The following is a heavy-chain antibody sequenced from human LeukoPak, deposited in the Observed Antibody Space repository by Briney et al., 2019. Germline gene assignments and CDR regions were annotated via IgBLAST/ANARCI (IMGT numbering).Heavy chain of an antibody. CDR3: ARQLEIAVAGTVSYYFDY. V-gene: IGHV4-34*01. CDR2: INHSGYT. J-gene: IGHJ4*02. Sequence: SETLSLTCAVSGGSFGDFYWSWIRQPPGKGLEWIGEINHSGYTNYYPSLKSRVTISVDTSKNQFSLRLSSVTAADTAVYYCARQLEIAVAGTVSYYFDYWGQGTLVTVSS. D-gene: IGHD6-19*01. CDR1: GGSFGDFY.